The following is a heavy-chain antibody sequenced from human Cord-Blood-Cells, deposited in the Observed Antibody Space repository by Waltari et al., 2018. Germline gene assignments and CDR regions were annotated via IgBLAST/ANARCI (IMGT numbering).Heavy chain of an antibody. Sequence: QVQLVQSGAEVKKPGASVKVSCKASGYTFTSYDINWVRQATGQGLEWMGWMNPNSGNTGYAQKFQGRDTMTRNTSISTAYMELSSLRSEDTAVYYCARESGSSWYIASNYYGMDVWGQGTTVTVSS. D-gene: IGHD6-13*01. CDR1: GYTFTSYD. CDR3: ARESGSSWYIASNYYGMDV. J-gene: IGHJ6*02. CDR2: MNPNSGNT. V-gene: IGHV1-8*01.